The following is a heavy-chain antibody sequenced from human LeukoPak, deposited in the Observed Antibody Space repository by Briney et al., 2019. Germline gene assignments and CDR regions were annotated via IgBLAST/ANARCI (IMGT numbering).Heavy chain of an antibody. J-gene: IGHJ4*02. CDR3: ARQERYSYGFRIDY. CDR2: IYYSGST. CDR1: GGSISSSSYY. V-gene: IGHV4-39*01. D-gene: IGHD5-18*01. Sequence: SETLSLTCTVSGGSISSSSYYWGWIRQPPGKGLEWIGSIYYSGSTYYNPSLKSRATISVDTSKNQFSLKLSSVTAADTAVYYCARQERYSYGFRIDYWGQGTLVTVSS.